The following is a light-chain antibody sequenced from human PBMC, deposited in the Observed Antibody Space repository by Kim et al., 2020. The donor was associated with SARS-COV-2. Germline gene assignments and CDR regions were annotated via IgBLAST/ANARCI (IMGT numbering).Light chain of an antibody. J-gene: IGLJ3*02. CDR1: TLRGYY. CDR2: GKD. CDR3: ASRDSSGNLWV. V-gene: IGLV3-19*01. Sequence: ALGQTVRITCQGDTLRGYYVSWYQEKPGQAPVVVIYGKDNRPSGIPDRFSGSRSRNTASLIITGAQAQDEADYYCASRDSSGNLWVFGGGTKLTVL.